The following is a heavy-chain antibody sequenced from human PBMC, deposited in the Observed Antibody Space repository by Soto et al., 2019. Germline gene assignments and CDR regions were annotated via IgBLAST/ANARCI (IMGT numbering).Heavy chain of an antibody. CDR3: ARRNWNYGAFDI. J-gene: IGHJ3*02. CDR2: ISGSGSST. V-gene: IGHV3-23*01. Sequence: LRLSCAASGFTFSSYAMSWVRQAPGKGLEWVSGISGSGSSTYYADSVKGRFTISRDNSKNTLYLQMNSLRAEDTAVYYCARRNWNYGAFDIWGQGTMVTVSS. D-gene: IGHD1-7*01. CDR1: GFTFSSYA.